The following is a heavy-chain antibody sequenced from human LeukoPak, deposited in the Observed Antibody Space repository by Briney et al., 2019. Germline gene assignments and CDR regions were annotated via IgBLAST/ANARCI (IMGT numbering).Heavy chain of an antibody. Sequence: GASLQISCEGAGSIFTSYWIGGGRQPPGKGVEWMGIIYPGDSDTRYSPSFQGQVTISADKSISTPYLQWSSLKASDTAMYYCARRPRYWGHNWFDPWGQGTLVTVSS. V-gene: IGHV5-51*01. D-gene: IGHD2-8*02. CDR2: IYPGDSDT. J-gene: IGHJ5*02. CDR3: ARRPRYWGHNWFDP. CDR1: GSIFTSYW.